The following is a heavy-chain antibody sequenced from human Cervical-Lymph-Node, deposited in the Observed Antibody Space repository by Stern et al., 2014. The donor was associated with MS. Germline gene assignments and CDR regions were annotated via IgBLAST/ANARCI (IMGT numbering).Heavy chain of an antibody. V-gene: IGHV4-59*08. Sequence: MQLVESGPGLVKPSETLSLTCAVSGGSISSRYWGWIRQPPGKGLEWIGLISHSGDTKYNPSLKSRFTISLDTSKNQFPLKVTSVTAADTAVYYCARLSTAVDFWGQGTLVTVSS. CDR3: ARLSTAVDF. CDR1: GGSISSRY. J-gene: IGHJ4*02. CDR2: ISHSGDT.